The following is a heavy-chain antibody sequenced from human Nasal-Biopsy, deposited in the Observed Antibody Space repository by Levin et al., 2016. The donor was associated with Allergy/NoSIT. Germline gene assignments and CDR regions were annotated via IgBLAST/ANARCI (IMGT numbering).Heavy chain of an antibody. Sequence: GGSLRLSCAASGFTFSNAWMSWVRQAPGKGPEWVGRIRSKSDGEATEYAAPVKGRFIISRDDSKNTLYLQMNSLKTEDTAMYYCATAYCTSTSCIPWGQGTLVTVSS. J-gene: IGHJ5*02. CDR3: ATAYCTSTSCIP. D-gene: IGHD2-2*01. CDR1: GFTFSNAW. CDR2: IRSKSDGEAT. V-gene: IGHV3-15*01.